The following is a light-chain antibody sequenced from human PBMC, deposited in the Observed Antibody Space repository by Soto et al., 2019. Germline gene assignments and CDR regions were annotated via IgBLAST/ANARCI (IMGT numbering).Light chain of an antibody. CDR2: DVS. J-gene: IGLJ1*01. V-gene: IGLV2-14*03. CDR3: SSYTTSSTYV. Sequence: QSVLTQPASVSGSPGQSIAISCTGTSSDVGGFNYVPWYQQHPGKAPKFMIYDVSSRPSGVSDRFSGSKSGNTASLTISGLQAEDEADYCCSSYTTSSTYVFGTGTKVTVL. CDR1: SSDVGGFNY.